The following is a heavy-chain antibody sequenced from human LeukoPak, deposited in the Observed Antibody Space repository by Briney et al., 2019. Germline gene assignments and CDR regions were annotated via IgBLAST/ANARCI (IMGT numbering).Heavy chain of an antibody. CDR1: GGSISSYY. V-gene: IGHV4-59*12. D-gene: IGHD3-3*01. CDR2: IYYSGST. J-gene: IGHJ6*03. Sequence: SETLSLTCTVSGGSISSYYWSWIRQPPGKGLGWIGYIYYSGSTNYNPSLKSRVTISVDTSKNHFSLKLSSVTAADTAVYYCARARLEYRRHSYYMEGWGKGTTASVPS. CDR3: ARARLEYRRHSYYMEG.